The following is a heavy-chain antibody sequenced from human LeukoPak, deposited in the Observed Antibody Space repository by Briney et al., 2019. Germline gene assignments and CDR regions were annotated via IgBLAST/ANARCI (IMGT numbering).Heavy chain of an antibody. CDR3: GRYLYAYGLDV. CDR1: GFTFTTNW. CDR2: INHEGTEK. J-gene: IGHJ6*02. Sequence: PGESLRLSCEASSGFTFTTNWMAWVRQAPGKGLEWMATINHEGTEKNYVDSVRGRFTISRDNAKDSLSLQMNSLRAEDTAVYYCGRYLYAYGLDVWGLGTTVTVSS. D-gene: IGHD2/OR15-2a*01. V-gene: IGHV3-7*01.